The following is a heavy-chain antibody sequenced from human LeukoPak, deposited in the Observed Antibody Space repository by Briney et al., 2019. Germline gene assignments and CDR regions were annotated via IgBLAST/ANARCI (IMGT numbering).Heavy chain of an antibody. CDR1: GGSFSGYY. CDR2: INHSGST. V-gene: IGHV4-34*01. Sequence: SETLSLTCAVYGGSFSGYYWSWIRQPPGKGLEWIGEINHSGSTNYNPSLKSRVTISVDTSKNQFSLKLSSVTAADTAVYYCARHRYLHVRYIYGVDYWGQGTLVTVSS. D-gene: IGHD5-18*01. CDR3: ARHRYLHVRYIYGVDY. J-gene: IGHJ4*02.